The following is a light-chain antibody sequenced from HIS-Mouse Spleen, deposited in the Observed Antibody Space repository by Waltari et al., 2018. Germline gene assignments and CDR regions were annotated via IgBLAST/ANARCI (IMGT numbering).Light chain of an antibody. J-gene: IGLJ2*01. CDR2: EDS. CDR3: YSTDSSGNHRV. CDR1: ALPKKS. V-gene: IGLV3-10*01. Sequence: SYELTQPPSVSVSPGQTARITCSGDALPKKSHYWYQQKSGQAPVLVIYEDSKRPPGIPERFSGSSSGTMATLTISGAQVEDEADYYCYSTDSSGNHRVFGGGTKLTVL.